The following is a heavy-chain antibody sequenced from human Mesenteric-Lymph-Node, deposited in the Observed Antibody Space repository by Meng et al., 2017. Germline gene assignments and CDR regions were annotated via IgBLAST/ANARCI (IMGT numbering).Heavy chain of an antibody. J-gene: IGHJ4*02. CDR1: GGSISNNY. D-gene: IGHD3-22*01. Sequence: SETLSLTCAVSGGSISNNYWGSIRQPVGKGLEWIGRMYGSGGTNYNPSLKSRVTMSVDPSKDQFSLRLSSVTAADTALYYCVRGSKHSSGYDYLDSWGQGTLVTVSS. V-gene: IGHV4-4*07. CDR3: VRGSKHSSGYDYLDS. CDR2: MYGSGGT.